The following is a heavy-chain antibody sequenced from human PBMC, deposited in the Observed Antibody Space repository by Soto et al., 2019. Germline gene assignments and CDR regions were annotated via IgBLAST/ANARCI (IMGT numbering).Heavy chain of an antibody. D-gene: IGHD2-21*01. Sequence: EVQLVESGGGLVQPGGSLRLSCAASGFSFSDFTLNWVRQTPGKGPEWLSTIRTRRSGNTYYADSVRGRFIISRADAKETLYLQKTSLRGDDTAVYYCLRYSHFAFDIWGQGAMVIVSS. CDR1: GFSFSDFT. J-gene: IGHJ3*02. CDR3: LRYSHFAFDI. CDR2: IRTRRSGNT. V-gene: IGHV3-48*04.